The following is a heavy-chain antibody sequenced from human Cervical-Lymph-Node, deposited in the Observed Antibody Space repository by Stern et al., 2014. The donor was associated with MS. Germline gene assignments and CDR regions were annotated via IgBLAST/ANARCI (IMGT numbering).Heavy chain of an antibody. V-gene: IGHV3-33*01. J-gene: IGHJ3*02. CDR2: IWSDGTHS. D-gene: IGHD2-2*01. Sequence: VQLVESGGGVVQPGRSLRLSCAASGFTFSTYGMHWVRQAPGKGLEWVAVIWSDGTHSLYADSVKGRFTISRDNSKTTLYLQMNTLRTEDTAVYYWAREAPVEPAATDAFDIWGRGTMVAVSS. CDR1: GFTFSTYG. CDR3: AREAPVEPAATDAFDI.